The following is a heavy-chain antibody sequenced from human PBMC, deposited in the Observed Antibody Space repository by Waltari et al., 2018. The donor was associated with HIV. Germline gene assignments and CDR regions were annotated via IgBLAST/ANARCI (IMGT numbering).Heavy chain of an antibody. CDR1: GYSCTSYG. CDR3: ARELLEGWFDP. V-gene: IGHV1-18*01. J-gene: IGHJ5*02. Sequence: QVQLVQSGGEVKKHGASVKVSCKPSGYSCTSYGFNWVRQAPGQGLEWMGWISTRNDNKNYAQKFRGRVILTTDASTNTAYMELRSLGSDDTAIYYCARELLEGWFDPWGQGTLVTVSS. CDR2: ISTRNDNK.